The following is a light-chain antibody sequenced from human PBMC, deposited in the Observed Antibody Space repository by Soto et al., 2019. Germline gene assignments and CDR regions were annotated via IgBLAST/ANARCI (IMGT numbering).Light chain of an antibody. CDR1: SSDGGGYDY. Sequence: QSALTHPASVSGSPGQSLTIYCTGTSSDGGGYDYVSWYQQHPGKAPKLMIYEFTNRPSGVSNRFSGSRSGNTASLTISGLLAEDEADYYCSSYTSRTSLSFVFGAGTKLTVL. V-gene: IGLV2-14*01. CDR2: EFT. J-gene: IGLJ1*01. CDR3: SSYTSRTSLSFV.